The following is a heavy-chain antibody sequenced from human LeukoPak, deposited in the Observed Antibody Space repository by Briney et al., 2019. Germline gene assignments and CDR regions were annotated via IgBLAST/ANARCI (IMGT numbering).Heavy chain of an antibody. J-gene: IGHJ4*02. CDR2: IKQDGSEK. CDR1: GFTFSSYW. CDR3: ARDWCYCSSTSWYSPNFDY. D-gene: IGHD2-2*01. Sequence: GGSLRLSCAASGFTFSSYWMSWVRQAPGKGLEWVANIKQDGSEKYYVDSVKGRFTISRDNAKNSLYLQMNSLRAEDTAVYYCARDWCYCSSTSWYSPNFDYWGQGTLVTVSS. V-gene: IGHV3-7*01.